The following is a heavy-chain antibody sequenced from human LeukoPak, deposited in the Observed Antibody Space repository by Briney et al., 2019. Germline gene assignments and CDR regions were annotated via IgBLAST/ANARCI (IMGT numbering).Heavy chain of an antibody. CDR3: ARGDFYDGGGRNWFDP. CDR1: GGSISSSC. CDR2: ISASGST. J-gene: IGHJ5*02. V-gene: IGHV4-4*07. D-gene: IGHD3-16*01. Sequence: SETLSLTCTVSGGSISSSCWSWIRQPGGKGLEWIGRISASGSTNYTPSLKSRVTMSVDTSKNQFSLRLSSVTAADTAVYYCARGDFYDGGGRNWFDPWGQGTLVTVSS.